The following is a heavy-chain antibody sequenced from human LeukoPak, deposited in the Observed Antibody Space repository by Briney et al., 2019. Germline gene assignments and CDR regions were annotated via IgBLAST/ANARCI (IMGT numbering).Heavy chain of an antibody. CDR3: GGMVVTTGYYGMDV. Sequence: GESLKISCKGSGFSFTSYWIGWVRQMPGKGLEWMGIIYPGTSETRYSPSFQGQVTIPADKSISTAYLQWSSLKASDTAMYYCGGMVVTTGYYGMDVWGQGTTVTVSS. J-gene: IGHJ6*02. CDR2: IYPGTSET. D-gene: IGHD2-21*02. V-gene: IGHV5-51*01. CDR1: GFSFTSYW.